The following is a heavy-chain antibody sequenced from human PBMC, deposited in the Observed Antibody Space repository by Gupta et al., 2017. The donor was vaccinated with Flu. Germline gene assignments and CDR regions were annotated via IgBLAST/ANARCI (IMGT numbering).Heavy chain of an antibody. CDR1: GFTFSSYG. D-gene: IGHD2-2*01. V-gene: IGHV3-33*01. Sequence: QVQLVESGGGVVQPGRSLRLSCAASGFTFSSYGMHWVRQAPGKGLEWVAVIWYDGSNKYYADSVKGRFTISRDNSKNTLYLQMNSLRAEDTAVYYCARDKVPAATYYFDYWGQGTLVTVSS. CDR2: IWYDGSNK. J-gene: IGHJ4*02. CDR3: ARDKVPAATYYFDY.